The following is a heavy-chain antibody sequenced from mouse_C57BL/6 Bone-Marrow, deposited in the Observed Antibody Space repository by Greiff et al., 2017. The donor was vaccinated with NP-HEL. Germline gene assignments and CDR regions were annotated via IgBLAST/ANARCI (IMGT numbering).Heavy chain of an antibody. CDR1: GFTFSDYG. Sequence: EVQGVESGGGLVKPGGSLKLSCAASGFTFSDYGMHWVRQAPEKGLEWVAYISSGSSNIYYADTVKGRFTISRDNAKNTLFLQMTSLRSEDTAMYYCARAGADYGGQGTALTVTS. D-gene: IGHD4-1*01. V-gene: IGHV5-17*01. CDR2: ISSGSSNI. CDR3: ARAGADY. J-gene: IGHJ2*01.